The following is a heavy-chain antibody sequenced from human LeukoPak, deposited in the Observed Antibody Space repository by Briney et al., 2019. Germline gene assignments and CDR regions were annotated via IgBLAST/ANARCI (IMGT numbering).Heavy chain of an antibody. CDR2: IYNSGPT. D-gene: IGHD6-6*01. CDR1: GGSISRGDYY. V-gene: IGHV4-31*03. CDR3: ARDSSQEGFDY. Sequence: SQTLSLTCTVSGGSISRGDYYWTWIRQHPGKGLEWIGYIYNSGPTYYNPSLESRLTISLDTSKNQFSLNLSSVTAADTAVYYCARDSSQEGFDYWGQGTLVTVSS. J-gene: IGHJ4*02.